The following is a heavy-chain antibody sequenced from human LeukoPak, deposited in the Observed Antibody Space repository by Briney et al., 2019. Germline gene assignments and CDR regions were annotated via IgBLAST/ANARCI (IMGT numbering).Heavy chain of an antibody. D-gene: IGHD5-12*01. CDR2: ISSSGSTK. J-gene: IGHJ4*02. CDR3: AKDENEYSGYRD. CDR1: GFTFNSYE. V-gene: IGHV3-48*03. Sequence: PGGSLRLSCEASGFTFNSYEMNWVRQAPGKGLEWISYISSSGSTKYYAESVEGRFTISRENAKTTLYLQMNSLRAEDTAVYYCAKDENEYSGYRDWGQGTLVTVSS.